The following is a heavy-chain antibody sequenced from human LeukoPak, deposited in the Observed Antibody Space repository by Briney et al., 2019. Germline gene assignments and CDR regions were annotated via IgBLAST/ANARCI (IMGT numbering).Heavy chain of an antibody. CDR2: ISYDGSNK. CDR1: GFTFSSYG. Sequence: GRSLRLSCAASGFTFSSYGMHWVRQAPGKGLEWVAVISYDGSNKYYADSVKGRFTISRDNSKNTLYLQMNSLRAEDTAVYYCAKDLYIVVVVAATNYGMGVWGQGTTVTVSS. V-gene: IGHV3-30*18. CDR3: AKDLYIVVVVAATNYGMGV. J-gene: IGHJ6*02. D-gene: IGHD2-15*01.